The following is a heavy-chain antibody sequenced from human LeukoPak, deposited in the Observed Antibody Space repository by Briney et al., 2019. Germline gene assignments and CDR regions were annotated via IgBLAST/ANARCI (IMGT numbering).Heavy chain of an antibody. J-gene: IGHJ4*02. V-gene: IGHV3-30*18. CDR3: AKINNDDDY. CDR1: GFTFTTFG. Sequence: PGRSLRLSCAASGFTFTTFGIHWVRQAPDKGLEWVAAISPDGNIEYYTDSVKGRFTISRDNSKNMIYLQMNSLRGEDSAVYYCAKINNDDDYWGQGTLVTVSS. D-gene: IGHD1/OR15-1a*01. CDR2: ISPDGNIE.